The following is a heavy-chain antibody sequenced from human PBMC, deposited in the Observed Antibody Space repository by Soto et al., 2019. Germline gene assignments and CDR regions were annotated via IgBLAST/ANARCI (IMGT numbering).Heavy chain of an antibody. CDR1: GFTFSSFG. J-gene: IGHJ4*02. CDR2: ISGSGGNT. Sequence: GGSLRLFCTASGFTFSSFGMSWVRQAPGKGLEWVSTISGSGGNTFYADSVKGRFTISRDNSRGTLSLQMNSLRDEDTAVYYCAKDKGAYNWNSCLDCWGQGTLVTVSS. V-gene: IGHV3-23*01. CDR3: AKDKGAYNWNSCLDC. D-gene: IGHD1-20*01.